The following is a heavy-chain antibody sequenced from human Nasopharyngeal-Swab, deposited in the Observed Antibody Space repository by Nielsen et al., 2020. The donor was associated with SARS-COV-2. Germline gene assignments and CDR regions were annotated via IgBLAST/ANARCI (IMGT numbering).Heavy chain of an antibody. Sequence: GESLKLSCEASGFTFESYGMTWARQAPGKGLEWVSTISGSGDNTHYADSVRGRFTISRDNSQRTVFLQMTSLRAEDTALYYCAKDPSAAMDVWGKGTTVIVSS. J-gene: IGHJ6*03. CDR1: GFTFESYG. V-gene: IGHV3-23*01. CDR3: AKDPSAAMDV. D-gene: IGHD6-13*01. CDR2: ISGSGDNT.